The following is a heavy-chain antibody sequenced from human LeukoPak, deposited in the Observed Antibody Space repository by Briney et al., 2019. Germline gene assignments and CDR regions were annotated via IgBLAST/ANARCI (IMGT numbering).Heavy chain of an antibody. D-gene: IGHD3-22*01. CDR2: ISWNSGSI. CDR3: AKDVSYYYDSSGYPRVNYFDY. CDR1: GFTFSSYG. J-gene: IGHJ4*02. V-gene: IGHV3-9*01. Sequence: GGSLRLSCAASGFTFSSYGMHWVRQAPGKGLEWVSGISWNSGSIGYADSVKGRFTISRDNAKNSLYLQMNSLRAEDTALYYCAKDVSYYYDSSGYPRVNYFDYWGQGTLVTVSS.